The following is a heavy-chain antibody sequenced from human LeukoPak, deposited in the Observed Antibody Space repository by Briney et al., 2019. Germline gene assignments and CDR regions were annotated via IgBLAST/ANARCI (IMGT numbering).Heavy chain of an antibody. D-gene: IGHD6-19*01. CDR3: ARGEQWLVLV. V-gene: IGHV1-69*01. CDR1: GGTFSSYA. J-gene: IGHJ4*02. Sequence: ASVKVSCKASGGTFSSYAISWVRQAPGQGLEWMGGIIPIFGTANYAQKFQGRVTITADESTSTAHMELSSLRPEDTAVYYCARGEQWLVLVWGQGTLVTVSS. CDR2: IIPIFGTA.